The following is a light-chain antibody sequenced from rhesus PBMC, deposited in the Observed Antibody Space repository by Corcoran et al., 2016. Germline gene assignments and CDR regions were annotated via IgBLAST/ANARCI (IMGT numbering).Light chain of an antibody. CDR3: YQHSSGYS. CDR1: QSVSSY. CDR2: GAS. J-gene: IGKJ2*01. Sequence: QVILTQSPATLSLSPGERATLSCRASQSVSSYLAWYQQKPGQAPRLLIYGASSRATGIPARVRGSGSGTDFTLTISSLEPEDVGVYHCYQHSSGYSFGQGTKVEIK. V-gene: IGKV3-10*01.